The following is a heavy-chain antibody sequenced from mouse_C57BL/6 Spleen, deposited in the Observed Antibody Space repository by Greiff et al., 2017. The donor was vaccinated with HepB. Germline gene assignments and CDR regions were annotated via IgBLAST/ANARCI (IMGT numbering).Heavy chain of an antibody. V-gene: IGHV5-9*01. CDR2: ISGGGGNT. Sequence: EVQGVESGGGLVKPGGSLKLSCAASGFTFSSYTMSWVRQTPEKRLEWVATISGGGGNTYYPDSVKGRFTISRDNAKNTLYLQMSSLRSEDTALYYCARLRDYVDYWGQGTTLTVSS. CDR3: ARLRDYVDY. CDR1: GFTFSSYT. J-gene: IGHJ2*01.